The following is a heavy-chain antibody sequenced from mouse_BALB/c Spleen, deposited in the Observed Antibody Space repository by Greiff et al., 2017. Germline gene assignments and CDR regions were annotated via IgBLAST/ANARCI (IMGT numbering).Heavy chain of an antibody. J-gene: IGHJ2*01. V-gene: IGHV1-7*01. CDR3: ARGSGNYGVY. Sequence: QVQLQQSGAELAKPGASVKMSCKASGYTFTSYWMHWVKQRPGQGLEWIGYINPSTGYTEYNQKFKDKATLTADKSSSTAYMQLSSLTSEDSAVYYCARGSGNYGVYWGQGTTLTVSS. D-gene: IGHD2-1*01. CDR2: INPSTGYT. CDR1: GYTFTSYW.